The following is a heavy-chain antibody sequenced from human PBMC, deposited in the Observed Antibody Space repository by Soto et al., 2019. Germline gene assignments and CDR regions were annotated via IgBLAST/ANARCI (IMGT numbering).Heavy chain of an antibody. CDR3: ARAERWLQSDLGGDDY. CDR1: GYTFTSYG. CDR2: ISAYNGNT. J-gene: IGHJ4*02. V-gene: IGHV1-18*01. Sequence: QVQLVQSGAEVKKPGASVKVSCKASGYTFTSYGISWVRQAPGQGLEWMGWISAYNGNTNYAQKLQGRVTMTTDTSTSTAYRELRSLRSDDTAVYYGARAERWLQSDLGGDDYWGQGTLVTVSS. D-gene: IGHD5-12*01.